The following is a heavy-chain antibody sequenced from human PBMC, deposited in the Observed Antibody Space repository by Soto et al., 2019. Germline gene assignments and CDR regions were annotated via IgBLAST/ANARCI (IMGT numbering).Heavy chain of an antibody. J-gene: IGHJ3*02. CDR3: AAEQYSGIAVADAFDI. CDR1: GFTFTSSA. V-gene: IGHV1-58*02. CDR2: IVVGSGNT. D-gene: IGHD6-19*01. Sequence: GASVKVSCKASGFTFTSSAMQWVRQARGQRLEWIGWIVVGSGNTNYAQKFQERVTITRDMSTSTAYMELSSLRSEDTAVYYCAAEQYSGIAVADAFDIWGQGTMVTVSS.